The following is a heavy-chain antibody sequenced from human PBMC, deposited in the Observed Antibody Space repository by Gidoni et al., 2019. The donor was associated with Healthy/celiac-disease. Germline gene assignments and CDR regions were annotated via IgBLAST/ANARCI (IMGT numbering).Heavy chain of an antibody. Sequence: EVQLVESGGGLVQPGGSLSLSCAASGFTLRSYPMSWVRPAPGKGLSWVSAISGSGGSTSYADSVKGRFTISRDNPKNPLYLQMNSLRAEHTAVYYCATDQWARGGDAFDIWGQGTMVTVSS. V-gene: IGHV3-23*04. CDR3: ATDQWARGGDAFDI. J-gene: IGHJ3*02. CDR2: ISGSGGST. D-gene: IGHD1-26*01. CDR1: GFTLRSYP.